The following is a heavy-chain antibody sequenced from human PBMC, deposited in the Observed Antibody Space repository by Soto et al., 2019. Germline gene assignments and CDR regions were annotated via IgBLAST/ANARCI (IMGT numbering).Heavy chain of an antibody. D-gene: IGHD3-3*02. CDR3: ARVAFSYFGMDV. CDR2: VFSSGST. V-gene: IGHV4-4*07. Sequence: SETLSLTCSVPGGAISSYYWSWVRQPAGKGLEWIGRVFSSGSTNYNASLKSRVTMSIDTSKNEVSLTLRSVTAADTGVYYCARVAFSYFGMDVWGPGTT. J-gene: IGHJ6*02. CDR1: GGAISSYY.